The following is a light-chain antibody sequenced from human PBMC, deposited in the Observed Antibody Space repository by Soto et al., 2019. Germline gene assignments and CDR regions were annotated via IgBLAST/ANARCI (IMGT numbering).Light chain of an antibody. CDR1: QSVSSN. J-gene: IGKJ1*01. CDR2: GAS. V-gene: IGKV3-15*01. Sequence: ETVMKQSPATMSVSPGERATLSCRASQSVSSNLAWYQQKPGQAPRLLIYGASTRATGIPARFSGSGSGTEFTLTISSLQSEDFAVYYCQHYNNWPRTFGQGTKVEIK. CDR3: QHYNNWPRT.